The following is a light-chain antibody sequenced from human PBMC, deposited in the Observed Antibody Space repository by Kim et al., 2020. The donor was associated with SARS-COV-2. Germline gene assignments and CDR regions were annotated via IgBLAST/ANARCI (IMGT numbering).Light chain of an antibody. CDR3: QHYIRFPYT. CDR2: QAS. J-gene: IGKJ2*01. V-gene: IGKV1-5*03. Sequence: ASVGDRVTITCRASQSVDTWLAWYQQKPGKAPNLLIYQASSLQIGVPSRFSGSGSGAEFTLTISSLQPEDFATYYCQHYIRFPYTFGQGTKLEI. CDR1: QSVDTW.